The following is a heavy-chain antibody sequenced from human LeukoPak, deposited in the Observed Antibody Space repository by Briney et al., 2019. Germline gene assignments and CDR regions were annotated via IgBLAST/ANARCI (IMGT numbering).Heavy chain of an antibody. CDR3: ARGKYTSFDN. CDR1: GDSIFTNNVA. J-gene: IGHJ4*02. CDR2: TYYRSKWSF. V-gene: IGHV6-1*01. Sequence: SQTLSLTCAISGDSIFTNNVAWNWIRQSPSRGPEWLGSTYYRSKWSFDYAVSVKSRITINADTSKNQFSLQLSSVTPEDTAVYYCARGKYTSFDNWGQGTLVTVSS. D-gene: IGHD6-6*01.